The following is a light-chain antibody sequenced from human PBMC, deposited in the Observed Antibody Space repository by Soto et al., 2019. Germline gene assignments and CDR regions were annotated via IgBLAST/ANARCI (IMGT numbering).Light chain of an antibody. CDR3: SSYTTSSTRV. Sequence: QSVLTQPASVSGSPGQSITISCTGTNSDVGAFEYVSWYQQHPGKAPKILIYEVSNRPSGVSNRFSGSKSGNTASLTISGLQAEDEADYYCSSYTTSSTRVFGTGTKVTVL. CDR2: EVS. V-gene: IGLV2-14*01. J-gene: IGLJ1*01. CDR1: NSDVGAFEY.